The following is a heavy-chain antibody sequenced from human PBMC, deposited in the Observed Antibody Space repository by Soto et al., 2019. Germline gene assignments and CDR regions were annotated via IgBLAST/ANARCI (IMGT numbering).Heavy chain of an antibody. CDR2: IIPIFGTA. J-gene: IGHJ5*02. CDR3: ARDRTKVVVTAPYWFDP. Sequence: QVQLVQSGAEVKKPGSSVKVSCKASGGTFSSYAISWVRQAPGQGLEWMGGIIPIFGTANYAQKFQGRVTITADESTSTAYMELSSLRSEDTAVYYCARDRTKVVVTAPYWFDPWGQGTLVTVSS. V-gene: IGHV1-69*12. CDR1: GGTFSSYA. D-gene: IGHD2-21*02.